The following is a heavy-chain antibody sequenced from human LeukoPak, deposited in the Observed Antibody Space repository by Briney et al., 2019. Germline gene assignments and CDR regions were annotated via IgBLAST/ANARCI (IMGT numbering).Heavy chain of an antibody. D-gene: IGHD3-16*01. CDR2: IKQDGSEK. J-gene: IGHJ6*03. CDR1: GFTFSSYW. Sequence: EGSLRLSCAASGFTFSSYWMSWVRQAPGKGLEWVANIKQDGSEKYYVDSVKGRFTISRDNAKNSLYLQMNSLRAEDTAVYYCARVKDPGGYYYYYYMDIWGKGNTVTVSS. V-gene: IGHV3-7*01. CDR3: ARVKDPGGYYYYYYMDI.